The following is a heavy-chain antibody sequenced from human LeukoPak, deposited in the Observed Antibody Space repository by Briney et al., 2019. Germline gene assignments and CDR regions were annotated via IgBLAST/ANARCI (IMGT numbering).Heavy chain of an antibody. J-gene: IGHJ4*02. CDR1: GGTFSSYA. CDR3: ARGYCSSTSCLPFDY. V-gene: IGHV1-69*05. CDR2: IIPIFGTA. Sequence: ASVKVSCKASGGTFSSYAISWVRQAPGQGLEWMGGIIPIFGTANYAQKFQGRVTMTRDMSTSTVYMELSSLRSEDTAVYYCARGYCSSTSCLPFDYWGQGTLVTVSS. D-gene: IGHD2-2*01.